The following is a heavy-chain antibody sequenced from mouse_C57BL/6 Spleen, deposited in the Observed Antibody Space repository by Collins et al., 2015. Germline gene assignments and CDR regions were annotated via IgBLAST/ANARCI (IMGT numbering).Heavy chain of an antibody. D-gene: IGHD1-1*01. V-gene: IGHV9-3*01. CDR2: INTYSGVP. CDR3: ASGSYFDY. CDR1: GYTFTNYG. Sequence: QIQLVQSGPELKKPGETVKISCKASGYTFTNYGMSWVKQAPGKGLKWMGWINTYSGVPTYADDFKGRFAFSLETSASTAYLQINNLKNEDTATYFCASGSYFDYWGQGTTLTVSS. J-gene: IGHJ2*01.